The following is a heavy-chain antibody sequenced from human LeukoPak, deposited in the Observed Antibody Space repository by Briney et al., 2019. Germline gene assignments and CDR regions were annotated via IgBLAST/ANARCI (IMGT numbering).Heavy chain of an antibody. CDR1: GYSFTSYW. V-gene: IGHV5-51*01. CDR2: IYPGDSDT. J-gene: IGHJ4*02. Sequence: GESLKISCKGSGYSFTSYWIGWVRQMPGKGLECMGIIYPGDSDTRYSPSFQGQVTISADKYISTASLQWSSLKASDTAMYYCATRGYYYDSSGPYYFDYWGQGTLVTVSS. D-gene: IGHD3-22*01. CDR3: ATRGYYYDSSGPYYFDY.